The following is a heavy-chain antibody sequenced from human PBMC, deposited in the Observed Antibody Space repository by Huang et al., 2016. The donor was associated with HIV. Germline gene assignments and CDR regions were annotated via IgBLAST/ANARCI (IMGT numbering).Heavy chain of an antibody. CDR2: IRHSGRT. CDR3: AREEGRYCTNGLCYSFDY. CDR1: GGSFSGYS. Sequence: QVQLQQWGAGLLKPSETLSLTCAASGGSFSGYSWTWIRQPPGKGLEWVGEIRHSGRTNANPPLKSRVTIAAETSKNQFSLKLSSVTAADTAVYYCAREEGRYCTNGLCYSFDYWGQGTLVTVSS. J-gene: IGHJ4*02. V-gene: IGHV4-34*01. D-gene: IGHD2-8*01.